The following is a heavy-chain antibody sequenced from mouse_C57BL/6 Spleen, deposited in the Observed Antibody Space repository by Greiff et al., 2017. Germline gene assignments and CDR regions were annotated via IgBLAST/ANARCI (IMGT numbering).Heavy chain of an antibody. J-gene: IGHJ1*03. CDR3: ARSPYYDYDGWYFDV. V-gene: IGHV1-26*01. CDR2: INPNNGGT. D-gene: IGHD2-4*01. Sequence: EVQLQQSGPELVKPGASVKISCKASGYTFTDYYMNWVKQSHGKSLEWIGDINPNNGGTSYNQQFKGKATLTVDKSSSTAYMELRSLTSEDSAVCYCARSPYYDYDGWYFDVWGTGTTVTVSS. CDR1: GYTFTDYY.